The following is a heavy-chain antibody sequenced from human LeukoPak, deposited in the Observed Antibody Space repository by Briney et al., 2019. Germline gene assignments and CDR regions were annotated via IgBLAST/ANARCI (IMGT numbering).Heavy chain of an antibody. V-gene: IGHV1-2*02. CDR2: INPNSGGT. CDR3: ARVDGSGSYPQNWFDP. D-gene: IGHD3-10*01. CDR1: GYTFTGYY. Sequence: ASVKVSCKASGYTFTGYYMHWVRQAPGQGLEWMGWINPNSGGTNYAQKFQGRVTMTRDTSTSTAYMELRSLRSDDTAVYYCARVDGSGSYPQNWFDPWGQGTLVTVSS. J-gene: IGHJ5*02.